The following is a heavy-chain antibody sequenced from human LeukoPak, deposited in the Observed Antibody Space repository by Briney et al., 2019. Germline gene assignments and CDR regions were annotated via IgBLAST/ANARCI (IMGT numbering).Heavy chain of an antibody. CDR3: ARERGVAFDI. V-gene: IGHV4-59*01. D-gene: IGHD1-26*01. CDR2: ISNSGST. J-gene: IGHJ3*02. Sequence: SQTLSLTRTVSGGSISSYYWSWIRQPPQKGLEWIGYISNSGSTNYTPSPTSRVTISVDTPQNQFSLRLRSVTAADTAVYYCARERGVAFDIWGQGTMVTVSS. CDR1: GGSISSYY.